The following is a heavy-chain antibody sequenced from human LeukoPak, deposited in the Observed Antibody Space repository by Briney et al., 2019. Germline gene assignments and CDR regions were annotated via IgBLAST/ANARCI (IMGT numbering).Heavy chain of an antibody. J-gene: IGHJ4*02. D-gene: IGHD5-12*01. Sequence: SETLSLTCTVSGGSISSSSCCWGWIRQPPGKGLEWIGTIYYSGSTYYTPSLKSRVTISVDTSKNQFSLRLNSVTAADTAVYYCARGYDSESTYFDYWGQGTLVTVSS. CDR1: GGSISSSSCC. V-gene: IGHV4-39*07. CDR3: ARGYDSESTYFDY. CDR2: IYYSGST.